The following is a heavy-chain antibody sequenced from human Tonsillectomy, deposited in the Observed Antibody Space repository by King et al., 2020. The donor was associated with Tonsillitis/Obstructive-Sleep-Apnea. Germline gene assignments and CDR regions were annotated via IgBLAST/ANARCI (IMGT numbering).Heavy chain of an antibody. D-gene: IGHD4-17*01. J-gene: IGHJ4*02. CDR2: IYNSGST. CDR1: GGSISSGGYY. V-gene: IGHV4-31*03. Sequence: VQLQESGPGLVKPSQTLSLTCTVSGGSISSGGYYWSWIRQHPGKGLEWIGYIYNSGSTYYNPSLKSRVTISVDTSQNQFSLKLSSVTAADTAVYYCAREPANDYGVDYGGQGTLVTVSS. CDR3: AREPANDYGVDY.